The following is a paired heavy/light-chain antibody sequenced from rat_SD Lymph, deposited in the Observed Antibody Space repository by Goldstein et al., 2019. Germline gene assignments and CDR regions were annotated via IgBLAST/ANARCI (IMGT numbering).Light chain of an antibody. Sequence: DIQMTQSPASLSASLGETISIECRASEDIYSNLAWYQQKSGKSPQLLIYAANRLQDGVPSRFSGSGSGTQYSLKISGMQPEDEGDYFCLQGSKFPWTFGGGTKLELK. J-gene: IGKJ1*01. CDR3: LQGSKFPWT. V-gene: IGKV12S38*01. CDR2: AAN. CDR1: EDIYSN.
Heavy chain of an antibody. D-gene: IGHD1-4*01. J-gene: IGHJ2*01. CDR1: GFTFSNYG. CDR3: ARQSYPGITIDY. Sequence: EVQLVESGGGLVQPGRSLKLSCAASGFTFSNYGMAWVCQAPTKGLEWVASISTGGGNTYYRDSVKGRFTISRNNAKNSLYLQMDSLRSEDTATYYCARQSYPGITIDYWGQGVMVTVSS. V-gene: IGHV5S13*01. CDR2: ISTGGGNT.